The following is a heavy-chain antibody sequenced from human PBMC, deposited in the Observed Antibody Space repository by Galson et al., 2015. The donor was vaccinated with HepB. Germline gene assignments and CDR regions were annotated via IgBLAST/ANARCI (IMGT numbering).Heavy chain of an antibody. D-gene: IGHD3-9*01. CDR3: ARQMYYDILTGWGSPEGWFDP. Sequence: TLSLTCTVSGGSISSSSYYWGWIRQPPGKGLEWIGSIYYSGSTYYNPSLKSRVTIYVDTSKNQFSLKLSSVTAADTAVYYCARQMYYDILTGWGSPEGWFDPWGQGTLVTVSS. CDR1: GGSISSSSYY. CDR2: IYYSGST. J-gene: IGHJ5*02. V-gene: IGHV4-39*01.